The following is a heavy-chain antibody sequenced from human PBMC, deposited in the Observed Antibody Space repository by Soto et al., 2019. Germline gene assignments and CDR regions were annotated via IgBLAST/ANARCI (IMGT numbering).Heavy chain of an antibody. V-gene: IGHV3-49*03. J-gene: IGHJ4*02. CDR1: GFTFGDYA. CDR2: IRSKAYGGTT. D-gene: IGHD3-16*02. CDR3: TGYYDYIWGSYRSSPGDY. Sequence: SLRLSCTASGFTFGDYAMSWFRQAPGKGLEWVGFIRSKAYGGTTEYAASVKGRFTISRDDSKSIAYLQMNSLKTEDTAVYYCTGYYDYIWGSYRSSPGDYWGQGTLVTVSS.